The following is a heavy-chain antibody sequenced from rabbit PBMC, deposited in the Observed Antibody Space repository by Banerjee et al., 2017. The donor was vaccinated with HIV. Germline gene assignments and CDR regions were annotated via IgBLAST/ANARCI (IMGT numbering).Heavy chain of an antibody. CDR1: GFSFSSSYY. D-gene: IGHD8-1*01. CDR3: ARGDAGSSPSNL. Sequence: QSLEESGGDLVKPGASLTLTRTASGFSFSSSYYMCWVRQAPGKGLEWIACIYAGSSGSTYYASWAKGRFTISKTSSTTVTLQMTSLTAADTATYFCARGDAGSSPSNLWGQGTLVTVS. V-gene: IGHV1S40*01. J-gene: IGHJ4*01. CDR2: IYAGSSGST.